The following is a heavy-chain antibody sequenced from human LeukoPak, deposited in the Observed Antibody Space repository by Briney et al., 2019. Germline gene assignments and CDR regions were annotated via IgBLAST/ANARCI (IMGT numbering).Heavy chain of an antibody. V-gene: IGHV3-48*02. J-gene: IGHJ4*02. CDR3: TRAAYKGSWYLDY. CDR1: GFIFSDYS. D-gene: IGHD6-13*01. Sequence: PGGSLRLSCAASGFIFSDYSMNWVRQAPGKGLEWVSYISSAGSSVTYYADSVKGRITIYRDNAKNSLYLQMNSLRDEDTAVYYCTRAAYKGSWYLDYWGQGTLVTASS. CDR2: ISSAGSSVT.